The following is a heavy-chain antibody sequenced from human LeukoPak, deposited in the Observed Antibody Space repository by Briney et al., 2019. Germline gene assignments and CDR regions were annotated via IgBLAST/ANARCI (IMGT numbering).Heavy chain of an antibody. J-gene: IGHJ4*02. V-gene: IGHV3-33*08. CDR3: ARIPRVGESLGGDY. CDR1: GFTFSTYG. D-gene: IGHD3-10*01. CDR2: VWYDGSNK. Sequence: GRSLTLSCAASGFTFSTYGMHWVRQAPAKGLEWVAAVWYDGSNKYYADSVKGRFTISIDNSKNKLYLQLNSLRAADTAVYYCARIPRVGESLGGDYWGQGTLVTVSS.